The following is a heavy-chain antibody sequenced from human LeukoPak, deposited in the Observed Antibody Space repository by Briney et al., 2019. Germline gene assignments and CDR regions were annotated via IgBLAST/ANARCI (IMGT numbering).Heavy chain of an antibody. V-gene: IGHV4-4*02. J-gene: IGHJ4*02. CDR3: ARAGVWLPAV. Sequence: SETLSLTCAVSGASISSDKWLSWVRQPPGKGLEWIGEINHSGNTNYSPSLKSRVTMSTDKSKNEFSLRLTSVPAADTAVYYCARAGVWLPAVWGQGTLVTVSS. D-gene: IGHD3-9*01. CDR1: GASISSDKW. CDR2: INHSGNT.